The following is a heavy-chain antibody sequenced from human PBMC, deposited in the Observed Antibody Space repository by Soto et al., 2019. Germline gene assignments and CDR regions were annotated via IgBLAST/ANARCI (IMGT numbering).Heavy chain of an antibody. D-gene: IGHD5-12*01. CDR1: GGSISSYY. CDR2: IYYSGST. Sequence: SETLSLTXTVSGGSISSYYWSWIRQPPGKGLEWIGYIYYSGSTNYNPSLKSRVTISVDTSKNQFSLKLSSVTAADTAVYYCARGHSGYDPPSFDYWGQGTLVTVSS. V-gene: IGHV4-59*01. J-gene: IGHJ4*02. CDR3: ARGHSGYDPPSFDY.